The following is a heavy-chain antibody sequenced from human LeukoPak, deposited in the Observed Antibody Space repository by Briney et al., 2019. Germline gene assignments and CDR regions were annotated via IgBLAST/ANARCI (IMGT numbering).Heavy chain of an antibody. J-gene: IGHJ6*03. CDR2: ISSSGSTI. Sequence: GGSLRLSCAASGFTFSDYYMSWIRQAPGKGLEWVSYISSSGSTIYYADSVKGRFTISRDNAKNSLYLQMNSLRAEDTAVYYCARDGLYGVVPAAITPSFDYYYYMDVWGKGTTVTVSS. D-gene: IGHD2-2*02. CDR1: GFTFSDYY. V-gene: IGHV3-11*04. CDR3: ARDGLYGVVPAAITPSFDYYYYMDV.